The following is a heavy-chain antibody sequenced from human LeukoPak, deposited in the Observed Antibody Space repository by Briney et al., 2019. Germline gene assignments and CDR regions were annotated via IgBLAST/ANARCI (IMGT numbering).Heavy chain of an antibody. CDR1: GYTFTSYG. Sequence: VASVKVSCKASGYTFTSYGISRVRQAPGQGLEWVGWISAYNGNTNYAQKLQGRVTMTTDTSTSTAYMELRSLRSDDTAVYYCARAVWFGELLYDYWGQGTLVTVSS. D-gene: IGHD3-10*01. J-gene: IGHJ4*02. CDR2: ISAYNGNT. CDR3: ARAVWFGELLYDY. V-gene: IGHV1-18*01.